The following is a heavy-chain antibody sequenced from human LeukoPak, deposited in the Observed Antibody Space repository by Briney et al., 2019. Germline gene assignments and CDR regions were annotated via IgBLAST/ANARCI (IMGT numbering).Heavy chain of an antibody. CDR2: INHSGST. V-gene: IGHV4-34*01. Sequence: SETLSLTCAVYGGSFSGYYWSWLRQPPGKGLEWIGEINHSGSTNYNPSLKSRVTISVDTSKNQFSLKLSSVTAADTAVYYCARGNVANWFDPWGQGTLVTVSS. CDR1: GGSFSGYY. D-gene: IGHD2-21*01. J-gene: IGHJ5*02. CDR3: ARGNVANWFDP.